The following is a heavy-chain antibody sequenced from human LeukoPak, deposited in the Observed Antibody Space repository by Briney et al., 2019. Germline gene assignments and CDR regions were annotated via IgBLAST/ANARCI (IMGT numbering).Heavy chain of an antibody. CDR3: ARGVGYYYDSSGYL. CDR1: GFTFSSYW. D-gene: IGHD3-22*01. CDR2: INSDGSST. V-gene: IGHV3-74*01. J-gene: IGHJ4*02. Sequence: GGSLRLSCAASGFTFSSYWMHWVRQAPGKGLVWFSRINSDGSSTSYADSVKGRFTISRDNAKNTLYLQMNSLRAEDTAVYYCARGVGYYYDSSGYLWGQGTLVTVSS.